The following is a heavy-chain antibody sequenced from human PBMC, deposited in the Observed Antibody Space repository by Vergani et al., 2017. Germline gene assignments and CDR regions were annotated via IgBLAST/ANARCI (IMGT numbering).Heavy chain of an antibody. D-gene: IGHD1-26*01. CDR3: ARDRSESLRELAFDI. CDR2: IYYSGST. CDR1: GGSISSYY. Sequence: QVQLQESGPGLVKPSETLSLTCTVSGGSISSYYWSWIRQPPGKGLEWIGYIYYSGSTNYNPSLKSRVTISVDTSKNQFSLKLSSVTAADTAVYYCARDRSESLRELAFDIWGQGTMVTVSS. J-gene: IGHJ3*02. V-gene: IGHV4-59*01.